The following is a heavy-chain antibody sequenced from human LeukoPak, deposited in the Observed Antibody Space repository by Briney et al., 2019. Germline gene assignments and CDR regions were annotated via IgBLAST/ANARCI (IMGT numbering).Heavy chain of an antibody. Sequence: GGSLRLSCAASGFTFSSYGMHWVRQAPGKGLEWVAFIRYDGSNKYYADSVKGRFTISRDNSKNTLYLQMNSLRAEDTAVYYCAKDPPARYYYYYMDVWGKGTTVTVSS. CDR2: IRYDGSNK. CDR1: GFTFSSYG. D-gene: IGHD6-25*01. CDR3: AKDPPARYYYYYMDV. V-gene: IGHV3-30*02. J-gene: IGHJ6*03.